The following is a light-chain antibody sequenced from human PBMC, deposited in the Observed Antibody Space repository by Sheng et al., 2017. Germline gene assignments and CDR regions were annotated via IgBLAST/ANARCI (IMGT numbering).Light chain of an antibody. V-gene: IGKV3-11*01. CDR3: QQRSIWLS. Sequence: EIVLTQSPATLSLSPGERATLSCRASQSVSNYLAWYQQKPGQATRLLIYDASNRATGIPARFSGSGSGTDFTLTISSLEPEDFAVYYCQQRSIWLSFGGGPRWSSN. CDR1: QSVSNY. CDR2: DAS. J-gene: IGKJ4*01.